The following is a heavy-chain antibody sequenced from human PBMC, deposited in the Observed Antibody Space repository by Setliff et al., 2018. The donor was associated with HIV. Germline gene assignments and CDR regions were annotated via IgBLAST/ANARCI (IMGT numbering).Heavy chain of an antibody. D-gene: IGHD3-22*01. CDR3: ARVKYYGGSDYYYYLDS. CDR2: INPNSGGT. J-gene: IGHJ4*02. Sequence: GASVKVSCKASGGTFSSYAISWVRQAPGQGLEWMGWINPNSGGTNYAQKLQGRVTMTTDTSTRTAYMELRSLRSDDTAVYYCARVKYYGGSDYYYYLDSWGQGTLVTVSS. CDR1: GGTFSSYA. V-gene: IGHV1-18*01.